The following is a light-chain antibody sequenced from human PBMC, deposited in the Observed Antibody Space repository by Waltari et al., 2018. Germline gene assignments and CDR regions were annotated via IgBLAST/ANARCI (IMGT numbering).Light chain of an antibody. Sequence: SHDLTQPPSVSVSPGQTARITRAADPLPKQYAYWCQKTPGQAPVLVIYKDTERPSGIPEIFSGSSSGTTVTLTISGVQADDEADYYCQSADISSSYRVFGGGTKLSVL. CDR2: KDT. V-gene: IGLV3-25*03. CDR1: PLPKQY. CDR3: QSADISSSYRV. J-gene: IGLJ3*02.